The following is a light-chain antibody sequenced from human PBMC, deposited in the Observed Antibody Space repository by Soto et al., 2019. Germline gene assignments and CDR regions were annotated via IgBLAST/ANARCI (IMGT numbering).Light chain of an antibody. Sequence: EIVLTQSPGTLSLSLGERATLSCRASQSVSSSYFAWYQKKPGQAPRLLIYDAFSRATGIPDRYSGSVSGTDFTLSISRLEPEDFAVYYCQQYETSPYAFGQGTKLEI. CDR3: QQYETSPYA. J-gene: IGKJ2*01. CDR1: QSVSSSY. CDR2: DAF. V-gene: IGKV3-20*01.